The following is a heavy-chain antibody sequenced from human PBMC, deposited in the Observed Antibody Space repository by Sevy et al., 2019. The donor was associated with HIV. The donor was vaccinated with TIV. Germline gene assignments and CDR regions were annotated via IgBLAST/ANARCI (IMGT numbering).Heavy chain of an antibody. CDR1: GFTVSSNY. V-gene: IGHV3-53*01. CDR3: AMDADTAMVYFDY. J-gene: IGHJ4*02. D-gene: IGHD5-18*01. Sequence: GGSLRLSCAASGFTVSSNYMSWVRQAPGKGLEWVSVIYSGGSTYYADSVKGRLTISKDNSKNTLYLQMNSLRAEDTAVYYCAMDADTAMVYFDYWGQGTLVTVSS. CDR2: IYSGGST.